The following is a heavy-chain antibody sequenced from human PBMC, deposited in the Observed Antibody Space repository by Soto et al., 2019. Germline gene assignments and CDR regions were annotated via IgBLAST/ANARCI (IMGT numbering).Heavy chain of an antibody. V-gene: IGHV1-69*01. CDR3: ARDRSKKLGFDY. D-gene: IGHD3-16*01. J-gene: IGHJ4*02. Sequence: QVQLVQSGAEMKKPGASVKVSCKASGGTFSSYAFSWVRQAPGQGIEWMGGVIPRLGTANYAQKFQGRVTITADESASTAYMELTSLTSEDTAVYFCARDRSKKLGFDYWGQGPLVTVSS. CDR2: VIPRLGTA. CDR1: GGTFSSYA.